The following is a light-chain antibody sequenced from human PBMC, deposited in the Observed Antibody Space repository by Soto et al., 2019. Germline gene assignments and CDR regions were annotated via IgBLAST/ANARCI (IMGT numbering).Light chain of an antibody. CDR2: DAS. Sequence: DIPMTQSPSPLSASIGDRVTITCRASQSIDNCLAWYQQKPGKAPHLLIYDASRLETGVPSRFSGSGSGTEFTLTISSLQADDFATYFCQHYNGYPYTFGQGTKLEIK. CDR1: QSIDNC. CDR3: QHYNGYPYT. J-gene: IGKJ2*01. V-gene: IGKV1-5*01.